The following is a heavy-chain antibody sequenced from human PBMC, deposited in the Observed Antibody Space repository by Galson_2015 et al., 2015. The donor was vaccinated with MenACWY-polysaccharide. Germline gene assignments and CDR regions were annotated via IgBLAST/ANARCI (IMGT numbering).Heavy chain of an antibody. D-gene: IGHD6-6*01. J-gene: IGHJ4*02. V-gene: IGHV3-74*01. CDR1: GFSFSTYW. CDR2: INRDGSNT. Sequence: SLRLSCAASGFSFSTYWMHWVRHAPGKGLVWVSRINRDGSNTDYADSVKGRFTISRDNAKNTLFLQMNSLRAEDTAVYYCARGISSSNWGQGVLVTVSS. CDR3: ARGISSSN.